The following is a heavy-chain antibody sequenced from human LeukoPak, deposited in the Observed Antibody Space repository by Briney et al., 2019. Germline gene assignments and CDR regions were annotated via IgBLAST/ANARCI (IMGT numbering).Heavy chain of an antibody. CDR1: GGSFSGYY. CDR3: ARGLRSEDTAMVHFDY. CDR2: INHSGST. J-gene: IGHJ4*02. Sequence: PSETLSLTCAVYGGSFSGYYWSWIRQPPGKGLEWIGEINHSGSTNYNPSLKSRVTISVDTSKNQFSLKLSSVTAADTAVYYCARGLRSEDTAMVHFDYWGQGTLVTVSS. V-gene: IGHV4-34*01. D-gene: IGHD5-18*01.